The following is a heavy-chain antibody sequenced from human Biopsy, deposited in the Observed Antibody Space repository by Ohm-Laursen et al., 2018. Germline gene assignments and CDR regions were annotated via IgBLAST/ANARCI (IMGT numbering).Heavy chain of an antibody. CDR3: ARDSGILNYGNFKYYHYYGMDV. CDR2: IYYSVLT. CDR1: GDSVTKYY. J-gene: IGHJ6*02. Sequence: TLSLTCILSGDSVTKYYWSWIRQPPAKGLEWIGHIYYSVLTNYNPSLQSRVSISVDTSRNQVSLTLSSVTAADTAVYYCARDSGILNYGNFKYYHYYGMDVWGQGTKVTVSS. V-gene: IGHV4-59*02. D-gene: IGHD4-11*01.